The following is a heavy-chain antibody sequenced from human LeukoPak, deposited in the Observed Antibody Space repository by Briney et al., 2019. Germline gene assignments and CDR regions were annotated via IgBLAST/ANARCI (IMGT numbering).Heavy chain of an antibody. CDR2: ISWNSGSI. Sequence: GGSLRLSCAASGFTFSSYWMSWVRQAPGKGLEWVSGISWNSGSIGYADSVKGRFTISRDNAKNSLYLQMNSLRAEDTAVYYCARVSYYYYGMDVWGQGTTVTVSS. V-gene: IGHV3-20*04. CDR1: GFTFSSYW. CDR3: ARVSYYYYGMDV. J-gene: IGHJ6*02.